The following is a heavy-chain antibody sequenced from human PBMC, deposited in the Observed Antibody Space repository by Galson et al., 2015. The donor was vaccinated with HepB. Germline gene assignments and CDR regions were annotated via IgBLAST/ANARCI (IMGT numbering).Heavy chain of an antibody. CDR3: ARVPRTIIAAAGTEGRGPNWFDP. CDR1: GGTFSSYA. V-gene: IGHV1-69*13. Sequence: SVKVSCKASGGTFSSYAISWVRQAPGQGLEWMGGIIPIFGIANYAQKFQGRVTITADESTSTAYMELSSLRSEDTAVYYCARVPRTIIAAAGTEGRGPNWFDPWGQGTLVTVSS. D-gene: IGHD6-13*01. J-gene: IGHJ5*02. CDR2: IIPIFGIA.